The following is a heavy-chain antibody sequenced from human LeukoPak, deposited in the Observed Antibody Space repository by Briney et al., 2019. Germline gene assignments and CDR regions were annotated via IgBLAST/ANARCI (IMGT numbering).Heavy chain of an antibody. Sequence: PRGSLRLSCAASGFTFSSYAMSWVRQAPGKGLEWVSAISGIGSSTYYADSVKGRFTISRDNSKSTLYLQMNSLRAEDTAVYYCAKDPGYSSSCWGFDPWGQGTLVTVSS. D-gene: IGHD6-6*01. CDR2: ISGIGSST. V-gene: IGHV3-23*01. CDR1: GFTFSSYA. J-gene: IGHJ5*02. CDR3: AKDPGYSSSCWGFDP.